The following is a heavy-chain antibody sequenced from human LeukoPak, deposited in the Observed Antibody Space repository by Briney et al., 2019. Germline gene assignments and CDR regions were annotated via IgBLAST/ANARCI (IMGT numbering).Heavy chain of an antibody. CDR1: GFTFSSYG. CDR2: IRYDGSNK. V-gene: IGHV3-30*02. CDR3: AKDRGQLVPFDY. J-gene: IGHJ4*02. D-gene: IGHD6-6*01. Sequence: GGSLRLSCAASGFTFSSYGMHWVRQAPGKGLEWVAFIRYDGSNKYYANSVKGRFTISRDNSKNTLYLQMNSLRAEDTAVYYCAKDRGQLVPFDYWGQGTLVTVSS.